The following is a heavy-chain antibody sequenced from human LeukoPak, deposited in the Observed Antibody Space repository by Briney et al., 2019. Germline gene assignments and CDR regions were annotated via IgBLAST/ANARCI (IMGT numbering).Heavy chain of an antibody. D-gene: IGHD6-13*01. V-gene: IGHV3-23*01. CDR2: ISGSGGST. J-gene: IGHJ4*02. CDR3: AKASRDIPAAGPSGYYFDY. CDR1: GFAFSSYG. Sequence: GGSLRLSCAASGFAFSSYGMSWVRQAPGKGLEWVSAISGSGGSTYYADSVKGRFTISRDNSKNTLYLQMNSLRAEDTAIYYCAKASRDIPAAGPSGYYFDYWGQGTLVTVSS.